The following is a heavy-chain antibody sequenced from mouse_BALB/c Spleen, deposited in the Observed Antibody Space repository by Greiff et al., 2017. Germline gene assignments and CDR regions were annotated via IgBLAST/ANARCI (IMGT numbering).Heavy chain of an antibody. Sequence: QVQLKESGAELVRPGASVTLSCKASGYTFTDYEMHWVKQTPVHGLEWIGAIDPETGGTAYNQKFKGKATLTADKSSSTAYMELRSLTSEDSAVYYCTRTHYGNYLDYWGQGTTLTVSS. D-gene: IGHD2-1*01. CDR3: TRTHYGNYLDY. CDR2: IDPETGGT. CDR1: GYTFTDYE. V-gene: IGHV1-15*01. J-gene: IGHJ2*01.